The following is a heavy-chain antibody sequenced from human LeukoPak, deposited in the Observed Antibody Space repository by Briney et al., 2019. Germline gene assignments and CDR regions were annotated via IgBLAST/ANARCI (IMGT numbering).Heavy chain of an antibody. CDR2: ISGYNGNT. Sequence: GASVKVSCKASGYTLTSYGISWVRQAPGQGLEWLGWISGYNGNTNYAQKLQGRVTMSTDTSTSTAYMELKNLKSDDTAVYYCARDDYGGNSGLFDYWGQGTLVTVSS. CDR3: ARDDYGGNSGLFDY. D-gene: IGHD4-23*01. J-gene: IGHJ4*02. CDR1: GYTLTSYG. V-gene: IGHV1-18*01.